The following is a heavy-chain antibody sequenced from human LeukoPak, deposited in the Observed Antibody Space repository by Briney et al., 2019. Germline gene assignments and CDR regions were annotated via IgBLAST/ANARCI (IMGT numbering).Heavy chain of an antibody. V-gene: IGHV3-23*01. Sequence: GGSLRLSCAASGFTFSSYGMNWVRQAPGKGLEWVSAISGSGGATYYADSVKGRFTISRDNSKDTLHLQMSSLRAEDTAVYYFAKDPDGQYSYSCDAVDSWRQGALATVCS. CDR3: AKDPDGQYSYSCDAVDS. CDR1: GFTFSSYG. CDR2: ISGSGGAT. D-gene: IGHD2-15*01. J-gene: IGHJ4*02.